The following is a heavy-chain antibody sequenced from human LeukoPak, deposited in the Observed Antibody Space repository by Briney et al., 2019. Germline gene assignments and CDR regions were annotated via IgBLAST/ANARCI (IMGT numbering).Heavy chain of an antibody. CDR3: ARCSGDSSGYYYEDERYYFDY. CDR1: GGTFSSYA. Sequence: ASVKVSCKASGGTFSSYAISGVRQAPGQGLEWMGGIIPIFGTANYAQKFQGRVTITTDESTSTAYMELSSLRSEDTAVYYCARCSGDSSGYYYEDERYYFDYWGQGTLVTVSS. CDR2: IIPIFGTA. V-gene: IGHV1-69*05. D-gene: IGHD3-22*01. J-gene: IGHJ4*02.